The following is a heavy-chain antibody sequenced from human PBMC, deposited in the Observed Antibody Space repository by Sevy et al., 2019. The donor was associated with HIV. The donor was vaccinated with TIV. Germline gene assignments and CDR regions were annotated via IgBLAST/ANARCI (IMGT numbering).Heavy chain of an antibody. V-gene: IGHV1-24*01. J-gene: IGHJ4*02. Sequence: ASVKVSCKVSGYTLTELSMHWVRQAPGKGLEWMGSFDTEDGETLYAQKFQGRVTMTEDTSTDTAYMELSSLRSEDTAVYYCATNTDYGHSDYWGQGTLVTVSS. CDR1: GYTLTELS. CDR2: FDTEDGET. D-gene: IGHD4-17*01. CDR3: ATNTDYGHSDY.